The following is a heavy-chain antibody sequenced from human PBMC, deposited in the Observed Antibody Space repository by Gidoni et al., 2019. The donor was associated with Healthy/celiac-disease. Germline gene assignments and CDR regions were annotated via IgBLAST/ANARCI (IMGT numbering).Heavy chain of an antibody. D-gene: IGHD3-10*01. CDR3: ARVSYYGSGSYYNSINYYYYGMDV. CDR2: INHSGST. Sequence: QVQLQQWGAGLLKPSETLSLTCAVYCGSFSGYYWSWTRQPPGKGLEWIGEINHSGSTNYNPSFKCRVTISVDTSKNQFALKLSSVTAADTAVYYCARVSYYGSGSYYNSINYYYYGMDVWGQGTTVTVSS. CDR1: CGSFSGYY. V-gene: IGHV4-34*01. J-gene: IGHJ6*02.